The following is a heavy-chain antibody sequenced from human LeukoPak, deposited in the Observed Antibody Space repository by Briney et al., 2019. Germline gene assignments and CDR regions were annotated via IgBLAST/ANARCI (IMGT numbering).Heavy chain of an antibody. CDR3: ANGGYSYDIDY. Sequence: GGSLRLSCAASGFTFSSYGMSWVRQAPGKGLEWVSAISGSGGSTYYADFVKGRFTISRDNSKNTLYLQMNSLRAEDTAVYYCANGGYSYDIDYWGQGTLVTVSS. V-gene: IGHV3-23*01. CDR2: ISGSGGST. D-gene: IGHD5-18*01. J-gene: IGHJ4*02. CDR1: GFTFSSYG.